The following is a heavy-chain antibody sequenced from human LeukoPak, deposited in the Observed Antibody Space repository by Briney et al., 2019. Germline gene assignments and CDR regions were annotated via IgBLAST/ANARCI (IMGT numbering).Heavy chain of an antibody. V-gene: IGHV1-18*01. Sequence: ASVKVSCKASGYTFTSYGISWVRQAPGQGLEWMGWISAYNGNTNYAQKLQGRVTMTTDTSTSTAYMELSSLRSEDTAVYYCAADLIRRDGYHPRGYWGQGTLATVSS. J-gene: IGHJ4*02. D-gene: IGHD5-24*01. CDR3: AADLIRRDGYHPRGY. CDR2: ISAYNGNT. CDR1: GYTFTSYG.